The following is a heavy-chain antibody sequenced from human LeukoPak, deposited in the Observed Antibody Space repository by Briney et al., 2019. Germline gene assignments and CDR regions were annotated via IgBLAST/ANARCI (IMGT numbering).Heavy chain of an antibody. CDR2: IYYSGST. V-gene: IGHV4-31*03. CDR1: GGSISSGGYY. D-gene: IGHD6-13*01. J-gene: IGHJ1*01. CDR3: ASAEGIPATGERAEYFQH. Sequence: SETLSLTCTVSGGSISSGGYYWSWIRQHPGKGLEWIGYIYYSGSTYYNPSLKSRVTISVDTSKNQFSLKLNSVTAADTAVYYCASAEGIPATGERAEYFQHWGQGTLVTVSS.